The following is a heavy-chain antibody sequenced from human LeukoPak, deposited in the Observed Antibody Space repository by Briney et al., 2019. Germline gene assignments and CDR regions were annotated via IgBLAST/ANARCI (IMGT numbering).Heavy chain of an antibody. J-gene: IGHJ4*02. CDR1: GRSISSGGYS. Sequence: TLSLTCAASGRSISSGGYSWSWIRQPPGKGLEWIGYIYHSGSTYYNPSLKSRVTISVDRSKNQFSLKLSSVTAADTAVYYCARLVAATGNFDYWGQGTLVTVSS. CDR2: IYHSGST. V-gene: IGHV4-30-2*01. CDR3: ARLVAATGNFDY. D-gene: IGHD6-13*01.